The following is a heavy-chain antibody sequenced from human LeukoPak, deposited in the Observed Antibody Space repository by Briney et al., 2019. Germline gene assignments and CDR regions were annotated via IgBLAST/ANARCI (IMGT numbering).Heavy chain of an antibody. D-gene: IGHD6-19*01. CDR3: AKFSIAVGAVFDY. V-gene: IGHV3-23*01. Sequence: PGGSLRLSCAASGFTFSSYGMSWVRQAPGKGLEWVSAISGSGGSTYYADSVKGRFTISRDNSKNTLYLQMNSLRAEDTAVYYCAKFSIAVGAVFDYWGQGTLVTVSS. J-gene: IGHJ4*02. CDR1: GFTFSSYG. CDR2: ISGSGGST.